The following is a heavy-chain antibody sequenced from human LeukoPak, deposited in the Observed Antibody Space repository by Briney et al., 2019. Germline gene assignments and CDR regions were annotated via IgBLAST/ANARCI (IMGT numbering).Heavy chain of an antibody. CDR3: AKDWYYYGSGIFDP. J-gene: IGHJ5*02. CDR2: IRYDGSNK. CDR1: GFTFSSYG. Sequence: PGGSLRLSCAASGFTFSSYGMHWVRQTPGKGLEWVAFIRYDGSNKYYSDSVKGRFTISRDNSKNTLYLQMNSLRAEDTAVYYCAKDWYYYGSGIFDPWGQGTLVTVSS. D-gene: IGHD3-10*01. V-gene: IGHV3-30*02.